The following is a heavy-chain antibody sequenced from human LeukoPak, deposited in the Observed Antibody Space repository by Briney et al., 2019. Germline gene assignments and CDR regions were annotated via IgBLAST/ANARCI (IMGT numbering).Heavy chain of an antibody. CDR2: ISGSGGST. CDR1: GFTFSRNG. CDR3: AKAHNAAYCGGDCYEAPDY. V-gene: IGHV3-23*01. J-gene: IGHJ4*02. D-gene: IGHD2-21*02. Sequence: PGGSLRLSCAASGFTFSRNGMTWVRQAPGKGLEWVSAISGSGGSTYYADSVKGRFTISRDNSKNTLYLQMNSLRAEDTAVYYCAKAHNAAYCGGDCYEAPDYWGQGTLVTVSS.